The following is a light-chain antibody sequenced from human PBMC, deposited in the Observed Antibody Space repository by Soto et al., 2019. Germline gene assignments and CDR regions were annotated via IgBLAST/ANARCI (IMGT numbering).Light chain of an antibody. Sequence: EIVMTQSPATLSLSPGERATLSCRASQSVINNNLAWYQQKPGQAPRLLMYGASTRATGIPARFSGSGSGTEFTLTINNLQSEDFAVYYCQQYTSWPVMYTFGQGTKLEIK. CDR2: GAS. CDR1: QSVINNN. V-gene: IGKV3-15*01. J-gene: IGKJ2*01. CDR3: QQYTSWPVMYT.